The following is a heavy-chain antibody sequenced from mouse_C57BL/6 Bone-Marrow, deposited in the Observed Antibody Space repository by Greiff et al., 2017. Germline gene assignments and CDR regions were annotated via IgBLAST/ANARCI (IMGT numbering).Heavy chain of an antibody. Sequence: EVQLQQSGPELVKPGASVKISCKASGYTFTDYYMNWVKQSHGKSLEWIGDINPNNGGTSYNQKFKGKATLTVDKSSSTAYMELRSPTSEDSAVYYCARSLLLRYGDAMDYWGQGTSVTVSS. V-gene: IGHV1-26*01. CDR1: GYTFTDYY. J-gene: IGHJ4*01. CDR2: INPNNGGT. CDR3: ARSLLLRYGDAMDY. D-gene: IGHD1-1*01.